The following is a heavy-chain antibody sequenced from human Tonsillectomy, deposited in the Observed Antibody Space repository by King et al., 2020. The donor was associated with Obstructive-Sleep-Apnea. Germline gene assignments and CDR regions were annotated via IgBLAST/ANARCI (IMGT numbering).Heavy chain of an antibody. CDR1: GFTFSNYN. Sequence: VQLVESGGGLVQPGGSLRLSCAASGFTFSNYNMNWVRQAPGKGLEWVSYISGTSTTIYYADSVKGRFHVSRDNAKNSLYLQMNSLRSEDTAVYYCAREHHFWSGYYYYFDYWGQGTLVTVSS. J-gene: IGHJ4*02. D-gene: IGHD3-3*02. CDR2: ISGTSTTI. CDR3: AREHHFWSGYYYYFDY. V-gene: IGHV3-48*04.